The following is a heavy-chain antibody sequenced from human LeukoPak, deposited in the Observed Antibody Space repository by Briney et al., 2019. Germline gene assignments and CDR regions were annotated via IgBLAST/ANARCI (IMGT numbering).Heavy chain of an antibody. J-gene: IGHJ4*02. V-gene: IGHV4-59*12. CDR3: PRGPYCSGGSCYKGSDY. CDR1: GGSISSYY. D-gene: IGHD2-15*01. CDR2: VYYSGST. Sequence: SETLSLTCSVSGGSISSYYWSWLRQPPGKGLEWIGYVYYSGSTNYNPSLKSRVTISVDTSKNQFSLKMSSVTAADTAVYYCPRGPYCSGGSCYKGSDYWGQGTLVTVSS.